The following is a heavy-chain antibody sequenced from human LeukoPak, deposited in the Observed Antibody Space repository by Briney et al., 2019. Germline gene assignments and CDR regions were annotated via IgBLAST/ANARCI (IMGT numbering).Heavy chain of an antibody. Sequence: PSETLSLTCTVSGGSISSYHWSWIRQPAGKRLEWIGRIYTSGSTNYNPSLKSRVTMSVDTSKNQFSLKLSSVTAADTAVYYCARIGVPGLVTMAFDIWGQGTMVTVSS. V-gene: IGHV4-4*07. D-gene: IGHD3-16*01. CDR2: IYTSGST. CDR1: GGSISSYH. J-gene: IGHJ3*02. CDR3: ARIGVPGLVTMAFDI.